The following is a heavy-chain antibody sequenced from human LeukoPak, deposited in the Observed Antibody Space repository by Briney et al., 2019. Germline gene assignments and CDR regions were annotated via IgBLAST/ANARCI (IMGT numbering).Heavy chain of an antibody. J-gene: IGHJ4*02. CDR2: ISYDGSNK. D-gene: IGHD2-21*02. CDR3: AKGIAYCGGDCYSGLLDY. V-gene: IGHV3-30-3*01. CDR1: GFTFSSYA. Sequence: GGSLRLSCAASGFTFSSYAMHWVRQAPGKGLEWVAVISYDGSNKYYADSVKGRFTISRDNSKNTLYLQMNSLRAEDTAVYYCAKGIAYCGGDCYSGLLDYWGQGTLVTVSS.